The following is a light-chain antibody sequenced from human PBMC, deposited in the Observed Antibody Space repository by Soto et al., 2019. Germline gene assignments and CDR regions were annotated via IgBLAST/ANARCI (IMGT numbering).Light chain of an antibody. CDR3: QQSYITPLT. V-gene: IGKV1-39*01. CDR1: QTISSD. J-gene: IGKJ4*02. CDR2: AAS. Sequence: DIQMSQSPSSLSASVGDRVTTTSRARQTISSDLNWSQQKPGKAPKLLIYAASSLQSGVPSRFSGSESGTDFTLTISSLQSEDFATYYCQQSYITPLTVGGGTNVEI.